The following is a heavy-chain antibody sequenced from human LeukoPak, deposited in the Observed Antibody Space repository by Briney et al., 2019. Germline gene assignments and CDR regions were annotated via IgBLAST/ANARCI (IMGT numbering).Heavy chain of an antibody. CDR3: ARSPRYCSGGSCPDY. CDR1: GGSISSGGYY. CDR2: IYHSGST. D-gene: IGHD2-15*01. Sequence: SETLSLTCTVSGGSISSGGYYWSWIRQPPGKGLEWIGYIYHSGSTYYNPSLKSRVTISVDRSKNQFSLKLSSVTAADTAVYYCARSPRYCSGGSCPDYWGQGTLVTVSS. J-gene: IGHJ4*02. V-gene: IGHV4-30-2*02.